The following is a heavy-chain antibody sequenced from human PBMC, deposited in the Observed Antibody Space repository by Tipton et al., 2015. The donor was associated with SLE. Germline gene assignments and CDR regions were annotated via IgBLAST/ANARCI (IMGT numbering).Heavy chain of an antibody. CDR1: GFTVSSNY. Sequence: LRLSCAASGFTVSSNYMSWVRQAPGKGLEWIGYSHYRGNTNYNPSLKSRVTILVDTSKNQLALKLNSVTAADTAVYYCARERGVHDAFDIWGQGTMVIVSS. V-gene: IGHV4-34*09. CDR3: ARERGVHDAFDI. D-gene: IGHD2-8*01. CDR2: SHYRGNT. J-gene: IGHJ3*02.